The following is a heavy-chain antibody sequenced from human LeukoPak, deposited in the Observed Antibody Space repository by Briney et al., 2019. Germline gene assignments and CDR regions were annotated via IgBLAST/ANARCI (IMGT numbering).Heavy chain of an antibody. D-gene: IGHD3-22*01. CDR2: ISGYNGNT. J-gene: IGHJ4*02. V-gene: IGHV1-18*04. CDR1: GYTFTGYY. CDR3: ARDGHRMYYYGSSDYRFDY. Sequence: GASVKVSCKASGYTFTGYYMHWVRQAPGQGLEWMGWISGYNGNTNYAQKLQGRVTMTTDTSTSTAYMELRSLGSDDTAVYYCARDGHRMYYYGSSDYRFDYWGQGTLVTVSS.